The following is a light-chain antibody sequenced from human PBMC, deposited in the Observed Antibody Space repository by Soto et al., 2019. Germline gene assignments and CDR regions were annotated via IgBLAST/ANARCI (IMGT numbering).Light chain of an antibody. Sequence: GDRVTITCRASQSISSWLAWYQQKPGKAPKIMIYDASSLESGVPSRFSGSGSGTEFTLTISSLQPDDVATYYCQQYNSYSQTFGQGTKVDIK. CDR2: DAS. J-gene: IGKJ1*01. CDR1: QSISSW. V-gene: IGKV1-5*01. CDR3: QQYNSYSQT.